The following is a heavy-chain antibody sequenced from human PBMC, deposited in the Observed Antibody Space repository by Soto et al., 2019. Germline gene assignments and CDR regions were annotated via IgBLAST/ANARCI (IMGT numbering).Heavy chain of an antibody. J-gene: IGHJ6*02. CDR3: ARSLCDIVAVPAAVYVLDV. V-gene: IGHV4-31*03. CDR2: IYYSGST. Sequence: PSETLSLTCTVSGGSISSGGYYWSWIRQHPGKGLEWIGYIYYSGSTYYNPSLKSRVTISVDTSKNQFSLKLSSVTAADTAVYYCARSLCDIVAVPAAVYVLDVCGQGTTVLGSS. D-gene: IGHD2-2*01. CDR1: GGSISSGGYY.